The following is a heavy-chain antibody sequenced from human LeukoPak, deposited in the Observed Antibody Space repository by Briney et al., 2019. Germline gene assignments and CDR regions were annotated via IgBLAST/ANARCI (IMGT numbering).Heavy chain of an antibody. V-gene: IGHV3-74*01. Sequence: GGSLRLSCEASGFTFSSYWIHWVRQAPGKGLVWVSRINTDGSSTTYADSVKGRFTISRDNSKNTLYLQMNSLRAEDTAVYYCAKKKGSSSYDALDFWGQGTLVTVSS. CDR2: INTDGSST. D-gene: IGHD6-13*01. CDR3: AKKKGSSSYDALDF. CDR1: GFTFSSYW. J-gene: IGHJ3*01.